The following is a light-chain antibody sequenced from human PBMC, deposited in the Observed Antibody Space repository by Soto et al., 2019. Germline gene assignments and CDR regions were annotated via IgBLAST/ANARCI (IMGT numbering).Light chain of an antibody. V-gene: IGLV2-23*02. CDR3: CSSVGSPNWV. Sequence: QSVLTQPASVSGSLGQSITISCTGTSSDVGSCNCVSWYQQHPGKAPTLMIYEVNKRPSGVSNRFSGSKSGNTASLTISGLQAEDEADYYCCSSVGSPNWVFGGGTNLTVL. J-gene: IGLJ3*02. CDR2: EVN. CDR1: SSDVGSCNC.